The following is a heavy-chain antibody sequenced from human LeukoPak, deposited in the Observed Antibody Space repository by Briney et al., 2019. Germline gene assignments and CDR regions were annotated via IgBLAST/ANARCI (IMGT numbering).Heavy chain of an antibody. CDR3: AKDHQQQWLVPDAFDI. CDR1: GFTFSSYA. D-gene: IGHD6-19*01. V-gene: IGHV3-23*01. CDR2: ISGSGGST. J-gene: IGHJ3*02. Sequence: GGSLRLSCAASGFTFSSYAMSWVRQAPGKGLKWVSAISGSGGSTYYADSVKGRFTISRDNSKNTLYLQMNSLRAEDTAVYYCAKDHQQQWLVPDAFDIWGQGTMVTVSS.